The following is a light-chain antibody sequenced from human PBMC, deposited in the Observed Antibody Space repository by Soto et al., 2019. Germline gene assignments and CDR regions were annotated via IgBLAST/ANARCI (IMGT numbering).Light chain of an antibody. V-gene: IGKV3-20*01. Sequence: EIVLTQSPGTLSLSPGERATLSCRASQSVSSTYLGWYQQKPGQAPRLLISGASNRATGIPDRFSGSGSGTDFTLTISRLEPEDFAVYYCQQFCTIPFTFGPGTKVDV. CDR3: QQFCTIPFT. J-gene: IGKJ3*01. CDR1: QSVSSTY. CDR2: GAS.